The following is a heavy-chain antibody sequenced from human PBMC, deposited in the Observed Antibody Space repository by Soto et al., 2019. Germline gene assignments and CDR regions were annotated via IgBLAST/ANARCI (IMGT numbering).Heavy chain of an antibody. Sequence: SVKVSCKASGGTFSSYAISWVRQAPGQGLEWMGGIIPIFGTANYAQRFQGRVTITADESTSTAYMELSSLRSEDTAVYYCAREYCSSTSCFYYYYYGMDVWGQGTTVTVSS. J-gene: IGHJ6*02. CDR1: GGTFSSYA. CDR2: IIPIFGTA. CDR3: AREYCSSTSCFYYYYYGMDV. V-gene: IGHV1-69*13. D-gene: IGHD2-2*01.